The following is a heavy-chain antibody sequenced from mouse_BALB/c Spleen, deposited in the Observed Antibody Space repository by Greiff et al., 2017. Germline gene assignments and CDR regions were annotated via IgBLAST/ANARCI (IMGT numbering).Heavy chain of an antibody. V-gene: IGHV1S137*01. J-gene: IGHJ3*01. CDR2: ISTYYGDA. CDR1: GYTFTDYA. CDR3: ARGLLRFPAY. Sequence: QVQLQQSGAELVRPGVSVKISCKGSGYTFTDYAMHWVKQSHAKSLEWIGVISTYYGDASYNQKFKGKATMTVDKSSSTAYMELARLTSEDSAIYYCARGLLRFPAYWGQGTLVTVSA. D-gene: IGHD1-1*01.